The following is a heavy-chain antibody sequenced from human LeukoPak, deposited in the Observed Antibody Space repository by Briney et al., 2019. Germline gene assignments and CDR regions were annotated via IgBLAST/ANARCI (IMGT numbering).Heavy chain of an antibody. V-gene: IGHV1-2*02. CDR2: INPNSGGT. Sequence: ASVKVSCKASGYTFTGYYMHWVRQAPGQGLEWMGWINPNSGGTNYAQKFQGRVTMTRDTSISTAYMELSRLGSDDTAVYYCARGNGDYLLNWFDPWGQGTLVTVSS. D-gene: IGHD4-17*01. CDR3: ARGNGDYLLNWFDP. CDR1: GYTFTGYY. J-gene: IGHJ5*02.